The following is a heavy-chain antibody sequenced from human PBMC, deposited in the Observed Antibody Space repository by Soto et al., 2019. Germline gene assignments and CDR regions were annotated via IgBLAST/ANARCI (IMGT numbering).Heavy chain of an antibody. CDR2: ISGSADST. V-gene: IGHV3-23*01. D-gene: IGHD2-8*01. CDR1: GFSFSSFA. Sequence: EVQLLESGGGFIHPGGSLRLSCAASGFSFSSFAMNWVRQAPGKGLEWVSIISGSADSTFYADSVKGRFTISRDNSKSTLYLQINSLRAEDTAVYHCAKARGVMIYAISVYGMDVWGQGTTVTVSS. CDR3: AKARGVMIYAISVYGMDV. J-gene: IGHJ6*02.